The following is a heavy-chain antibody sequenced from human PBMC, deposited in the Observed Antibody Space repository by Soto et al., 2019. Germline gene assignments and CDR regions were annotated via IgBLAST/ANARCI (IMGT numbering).Heavy chain of an antibody. D-gene: IGHD2-15*01. CDR2: ISTYNDNT. CDR1: GYTFARYG. CDR3: AREGYCSSGSCALYSHDFFGMDV. V-gene: IGHV1-18*01. J-gene: IGHJ6*02. Sequence: EIKLAMASVKVSCKTSGYTFARYGISWVRQVPGQGLEWMGWISTYNDNTKYAQKLKGRVTMSTDTSTDTVYMELRSLTSDDTAVYYCAREGYCSSGSCALYSHDFFGMDVWGQGTTVTVSS.